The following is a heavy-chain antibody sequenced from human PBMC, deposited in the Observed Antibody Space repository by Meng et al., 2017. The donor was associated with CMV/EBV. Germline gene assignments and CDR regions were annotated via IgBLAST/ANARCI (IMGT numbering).Heavy chain of an antibody. Sequence: GGSLRLSCAASGFTFSSYAMHWVRQAPGKGLEWVAVISYGASNKYYADSVKGRFTISRDNSKNTLYLQMNSLRAEDTAVYYCASKAAGGSIYYYYGMDVWGQGATVTVSS. CDR2: ISYGASNK. J-gene: IGHJ6*02. D-gene: IGHD6-13*01. V-gene: IGHV3-30*04. CDR3: ASKAAGGSIYYYYGMDV. CDR1: GFTFSSYA.